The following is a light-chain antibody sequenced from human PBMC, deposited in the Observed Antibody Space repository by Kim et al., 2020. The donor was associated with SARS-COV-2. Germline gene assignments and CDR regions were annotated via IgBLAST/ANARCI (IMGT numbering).Light chain of an antibody. J-gene: IGKJ4*01. CDR3: QQSYSAPLT. Sequence: DIQMTQSPSSLSASVRDRVTITCRASQSISTYLNWYQQKPGKAPKLLMYAASTLQSGVPSRFSGSGSGTDFTLTISSLQPEDFATYYCQQSYSAPLTFGGGTKVDIK. V-gene: IGKV1-39*01. CDR1: QSISTY. CDR2: AAS.